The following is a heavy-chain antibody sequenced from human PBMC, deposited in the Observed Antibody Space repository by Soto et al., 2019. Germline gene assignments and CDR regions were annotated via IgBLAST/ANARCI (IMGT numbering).Heavy chain of an antibody. CDR3: AKGPAGGDTHRSADY. J-gene: IGHJ4*02. V-gene: IGHV3-30*18. CDR2: IRNDGSNE. Sequence: GGSLRLSCAASGFTFSNYGMHWVRQAPGKGLEWVAVIRNDGSNEYYADSVKGRFTITRDNPKHTLYRQMNSLRAEDTAVYYCAKGPAGGDTHRSADYWGQGALVTVSS. CDR1: GFTFSNYG. D-gene: IGHD2-21*02.